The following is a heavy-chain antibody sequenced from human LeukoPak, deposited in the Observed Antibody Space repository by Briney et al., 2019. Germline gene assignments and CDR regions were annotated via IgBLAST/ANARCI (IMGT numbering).Heavy chain of an antibody. CDR2: ISASGGST. J-gene: IGHJ6*02. CDR1: EFTFSSYA. CDR3: AKYVSAKGPPYGLDV. D-gene: IGHD2/OR15-2a*01. Sequence: PGGSLRLSCATSEFTFSSYAMQWVGQAPGKGPEWVSGISASGGSTYYAGSVKGRFTISRDNSKNTLYLQMNSLRAEDKAIYYCAKYVSAKGPPYGLDVWGQGTTVTVSS. V-gene: IGHV3-23*01.